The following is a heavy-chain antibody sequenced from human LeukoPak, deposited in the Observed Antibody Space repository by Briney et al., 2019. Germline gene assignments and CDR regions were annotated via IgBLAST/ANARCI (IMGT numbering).Heavy chain of an antibody. CDR1: GGSFSGYY. D-gene: IGHD1-20*01. CDR3: AREYNWKWFDT. Sequence: SETLSLTCAVYGGSFSGYYWSWVRQPPGKGLEWIGEIYHSGSANYSPSLKSRVTISVDKSKNQFSLKMSSVTAADTAVYYCAREYNWKWFDTWGQGTLVTVSS. V-gene: IGHV4-34*01. CDR2: IYHSGSA. J-gene: IGHJ5*02.